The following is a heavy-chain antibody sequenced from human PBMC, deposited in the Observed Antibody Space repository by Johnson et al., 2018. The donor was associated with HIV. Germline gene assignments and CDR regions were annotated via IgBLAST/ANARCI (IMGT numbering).Heavy chain of an antibody. CDR2: IKSKTDGGTT. V-gene: IGHV3-15*01. CDR1: GFTFSNAW. Sequence: MQLVESGGGLVKPGGSLRLSCAASGFTFSNAWMSWVRQAPGKGLECVGRIKSKTDGGTTDYAAPVKGRFIISKDDSKNTLYLQMNSLRTEDTAVYYCTTSVTIFGVVILDAFDIWGQGTMVTVSS. D-gene: IGHD3-3*01. J-gene: IGHJ3*02. CDR3: TTSVTIFGVVILDAFDI.